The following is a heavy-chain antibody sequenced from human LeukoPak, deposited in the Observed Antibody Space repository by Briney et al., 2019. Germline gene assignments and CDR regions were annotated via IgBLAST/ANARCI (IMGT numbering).Heavy chain of an antibody. CDR2: IYFSGGT. V-gene: IGHV4-39*07. CDR3: ARGVVAAPQTFDY. CDR1: GDSISSSNCY. Sequence: SETLSLTCTVSGDSISSSNCYWGWIRQPPGKGLEWIGSIYFSGGTYYNASLKSRVTISVDTSKNQFSLKLSSVTAADTAVYYCARGVVAAPQTFDYWGQGTLVTVSS. J-gene: IGHJ4*02. D-gene: IGHD2-15*01.